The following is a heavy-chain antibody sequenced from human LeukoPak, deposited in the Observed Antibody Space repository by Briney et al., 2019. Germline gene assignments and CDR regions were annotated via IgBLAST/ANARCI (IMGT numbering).Heavy chain of an antibody. V-gene: IGHV3-23*01. D-gene: IGHD3-16*01. CDR2: ISGSGGST. Sequence: PGGSLRLSCAASGVTFSSYAMSLVRQAPGKGLEWVSAISGSGGSTYYADSVKGRFTISRDNSKNTLYLQMNSLRAEDTAVYYCAKPRPLTFGAFDIWGQGTMVTVSS. J-gene: IGHJ3*02. CDR1: GVTFSSYA. CDR3: AKPRPLTFGAFDI.